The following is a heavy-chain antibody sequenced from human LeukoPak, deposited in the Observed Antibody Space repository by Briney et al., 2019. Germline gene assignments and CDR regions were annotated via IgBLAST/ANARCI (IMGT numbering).Heavy chain of an antibody. CDR3: ARRPEHYDILTGYYYYYYMDV. D-gene: IGHD3-9*01. V-gene: IGHV3-21*01. J-gene: IGHJ6*03. CDR1: GFTFSSYS. CDR2: ISSSSSYI. Sequence: GGSLRLSCAASGFTFSSYSMNWVRQAPGKGLEWVSSISSSSSYIYYADSVKGRFTISRDNAKNSLYLQMNSLRAEDTAVYYCARRPEHYDILTGYYYYYYMDVWGKGTTVTVPS.